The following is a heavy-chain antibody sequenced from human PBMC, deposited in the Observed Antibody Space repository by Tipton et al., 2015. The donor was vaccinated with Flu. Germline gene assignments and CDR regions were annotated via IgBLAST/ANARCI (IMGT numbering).Heavy chain of an antibody. CDR3: ATLTGDDY. CDR1: GFRFSDYY. J-gene: IGHJ4*02. D-gene: IGHD7-27*01. V-gene: IGHV3-11*04. Sequence: SLRLSCAASGFRFSDYYMSWIRQAPGKGLEWVSHISGSDNIINYVDSVRGRFTISRDNAKSSLYLQLNSLRADDTAIYYCATLTGDDYWGQGIVVTVSS. CDR2: ISGSDNII.